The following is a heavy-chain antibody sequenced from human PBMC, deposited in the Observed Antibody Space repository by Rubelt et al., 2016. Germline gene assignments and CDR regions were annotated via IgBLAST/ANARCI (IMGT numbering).Heavy chain of an antibody. J-gene: IGHJ4*02. V-gene: IGHV1-2*06. Sequence: GLEWMGRINPNSGGTNYAQKFQGRVTMTRDTSISTAYMELSRLRSDDTAVYYCAKTPNWGSSSYFDHWGQGTLVTVSS. CDR3: AKTPNWGSSSYFDH. D-gene: IGHD7-27*01. CDR2: INPNSGGT.